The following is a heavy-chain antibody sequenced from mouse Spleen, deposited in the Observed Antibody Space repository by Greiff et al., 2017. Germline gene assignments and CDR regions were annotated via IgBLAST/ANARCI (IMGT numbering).Heavy chain of an antibody. Sequence: QVQLQQSGAELVRPGASVTLSCKASGYTFTDYEMHWVKQTPVHGLEWIGAIDPETGGTAYNQKFKGKAILTADKSSSTAYMELRSLTSEDSAVYYCTRGGIITTVVAGDYWGQGTTLTVSS. J-gene: IGHJ2*01. CDR1: GYTFTDYE. CDR2: IDPETGGT. CDR3: TRGGIITTVVAGDY. D-gene: IGHD1-1*01. V-gene: IGHV1-15*01.